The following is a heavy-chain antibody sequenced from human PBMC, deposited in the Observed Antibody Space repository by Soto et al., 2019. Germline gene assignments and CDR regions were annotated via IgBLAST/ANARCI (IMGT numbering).Heavy chain of an antibody. D-gene: IGHD3-16*01. CDR3: AHKGRSGGWVFGS. J-gene: IGHJ5*02. CDR2: IYWNDDR. Sequence: QITLKESGPTLVKPTQTLTLTCTFSGFSLSPDDMGVGWLRQSPGKALEWLAVIYWNDDRFYNPSLQSRLTITKDTPKSQVVLTMTNMDPGDTATYYCAHKGRSGGWVFGSWGPGTLVTVAS. CDR1: GFSLSPDDMG. V-gene: IGHV2-5*01.